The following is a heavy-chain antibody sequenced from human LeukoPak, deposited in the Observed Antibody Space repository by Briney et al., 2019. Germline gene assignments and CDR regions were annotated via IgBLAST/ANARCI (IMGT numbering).Heavy chain of an antibody. CDR1: GFTFSTYA. D-gene: IGHD6-19*01. V-gene: IGHV3-30*04. Sequence: QPGGSLRLSCAASGFTFSTYAIHWVRQAPGKGLEWVAVISSDGNNEYYADSVKGRFTISRDNSKNTLYLQVNRLRPEDTAVYYCARSLTSGWIFDHWGQGTLVTVSS. CDR2: ISSDGNNE. J-gene: IGHJ4*02. CDR3: ARSLTSGWIFDH.